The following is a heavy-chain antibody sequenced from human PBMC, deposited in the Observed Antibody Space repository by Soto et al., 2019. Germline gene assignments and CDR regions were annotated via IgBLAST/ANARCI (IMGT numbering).Heavy chain of an antibody. V-gene: IGHV4-59*01. CDR1: GGSMNGYY. CDR2: ISYSGTT. CDR3: TREGRSFDY. Sequence: SETLSLTCTVSGGSMNGYYWSWVRQPPGKGLEWIGYISYSGTTNYNPSLKSRLTISVDTSKSQFSLKLSSVTAADTAVYYCTREGRSFDYWGQGALVTSPQ. J-gene: IGHJ4*02.